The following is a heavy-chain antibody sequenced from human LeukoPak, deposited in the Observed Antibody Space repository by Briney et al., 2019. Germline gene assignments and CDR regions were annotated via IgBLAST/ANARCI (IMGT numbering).Heavy chain of an antibody. CDR3: ARVAIGANYFDY. V-gene: IGHV4-59*01. CDR2: IYYSGST. CDR1: GGSISSYY. D-gene: IGHD2-21*01. J-gene: IGHJ4*02. Sequence: SETLSLTCTVSGGSISSYYWSWIRQPPGKGLEWIGYIYYSGSTNYNPSLKSRVTISVDTSKNQFSLKLSSVTAADTAVYYCARVAIGANYFDYWSQGTLVTVSS.